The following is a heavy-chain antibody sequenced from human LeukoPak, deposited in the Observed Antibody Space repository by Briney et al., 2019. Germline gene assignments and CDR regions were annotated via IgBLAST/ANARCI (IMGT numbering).Heavy chain of an antibody. Sequence: NPSETLSLTCTVSGGSISSGGYYWSWIRQHPGKGLEWIGYIYYSWSTYYNPSLKSRVTISVDTSKNQFSLKLSSVTAADTAVYYCAVMSLPAATYYFDYWGQGTLVTVSS. CDR3: AVMSLPAATYYFDY. CDR1: GGSISSGGYY. CDR2: IYYSWST. V-gene: IGHV4-31*03. J-gene: IGHJ4*02. D-gene: IGHD2-2*01.